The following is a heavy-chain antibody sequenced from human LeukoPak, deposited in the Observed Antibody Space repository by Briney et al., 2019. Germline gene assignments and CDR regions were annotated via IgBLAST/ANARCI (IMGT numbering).Heavy chain of an antibody. CDR3: ARLQGTTIFGVIDY. CDR2: IFYTGST. Sequence: PSETLSLTCTVSSGSISTSNYYWGWVRQPPGKALEWIGNIFYTGSTYYSPSLKSRVTISVDTSKNQFSLKLSSVTAADTAVYYCARLQGTTIFGVIDYWGQGTLVTVSS. D-gene: IGHD3-3*01. CDR1: SGSISTSNYY. J-gene: IGHJ4*02. V-gene: IGHV4-39*07.